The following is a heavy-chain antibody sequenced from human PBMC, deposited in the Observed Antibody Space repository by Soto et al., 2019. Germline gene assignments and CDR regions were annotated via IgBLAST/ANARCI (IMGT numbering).Heavy chain of an antibody. J-gene: IGHJ4*02. CDR3: AKDGSSGWYTVSLDY. CDR2: ISYDGSNK. D-gene: IGHD6-19*01. V-gene: IGHV3-30*18. Sequence: QVQLVESGGGVVQPGRSLRLSCAASGFTFSSYGMHWVRQAPGKGLEWVAVISYDGSNKYYADSVKGRFTISRDNSKNTLYLQMNSLRAEDTAVYYCAKDGSSGWYTVSLDYWGQGTLVTVSS. CDR1: GFTFSSYG.